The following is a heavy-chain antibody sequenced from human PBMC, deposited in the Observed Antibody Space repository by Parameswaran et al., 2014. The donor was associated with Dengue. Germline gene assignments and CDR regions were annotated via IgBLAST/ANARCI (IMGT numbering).Heavy chain of an antibody. CDR2: IRSKANSYAT. Sequence: QAGGSLRLSCAASGFTFSGSAMHWVRQASGKGLEWVGRIRSKANSYATAYAASVKGRFTISRDDSKNTAYLQMNSLKTEDTAVYYCTSNPGYSSSWFPDYWGQGTLVTVSS. CDR1: GFTFSGSA. J-gene: IGHJ4*02. V-gene: IGHV3-73*01. D-gene: IGHD6-13*01. CDR3: TSNPGYSSSWFPDY.